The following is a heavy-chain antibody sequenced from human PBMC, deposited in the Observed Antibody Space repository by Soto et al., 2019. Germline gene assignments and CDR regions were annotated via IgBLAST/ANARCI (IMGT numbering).Heavy chain of an antibody. CDR2: IIPILGIA. D-gene: IGHD6-19*01. V-gene: IGHV1-69*02. CDR1: GGTFSSYT. J-gene: IGHJ4*02. CDR3: ARADRGIAVADVGPDY. Sequence: ASVTVSCKASGGTFSSYTVSWVRQAPGQGLEWMGRIIPILGIANYAQKFQGRVTITADKSTSTAYMELSSLRSEDTAVYYCARADRGIAVADVGPDYWGQGTLVTVSS.